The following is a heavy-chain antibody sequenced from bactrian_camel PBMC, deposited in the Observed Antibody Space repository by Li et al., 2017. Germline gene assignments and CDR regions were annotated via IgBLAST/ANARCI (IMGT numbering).Heavy chain of an antibody. Sequence: VQLVESGGGSVQAGESLRLSCAASGYTVSSYCMAWFRQVPGREREGVAGIEDDGRISYADAVEGRFTISKDNAKNTLYLQMNNLKVEDTAMYYCAADAVNLQLARGYNYWGQGTQVTVS. CDR3: AADAVNLQLARGYNY. V-gene: IGHV3S26*01. CDR2: IEDDGRI. J-gene: IGHJ4*01. CDR1: GYTVSSYC. D-gene: IGHD6*01.